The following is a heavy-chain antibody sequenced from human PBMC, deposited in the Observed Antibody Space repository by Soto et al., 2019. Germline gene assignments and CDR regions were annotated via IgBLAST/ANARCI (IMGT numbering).Heavy chain of an antibody. CDR1: GFSFRTYP. CDR3: ATSIGYLYYFDY. J-gene: IGHJ4*02. V-gene: IGHV3-30-3*01. CDR2: ISYDGSSE. Sequence: ESGGGVVRPGESLRLSCVDSGFSFRTYPMHWVRQAPGKGLEWVALISYDGSSEAYGESVRDRFTVSRDNSKNTLYLQLNSLRPEDTAVYYCATSIGYLYYFDYWGQGTLVTVSS. D-gene: IGHD6-19*01.